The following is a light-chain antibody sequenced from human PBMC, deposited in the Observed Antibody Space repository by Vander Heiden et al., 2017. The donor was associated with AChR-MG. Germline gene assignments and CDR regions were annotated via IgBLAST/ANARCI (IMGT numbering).Light chain of an antibody. Sequence: DIHMTQSPSSLSASVGDRVAITCRARQGISSYLNWYQQKPGKAPKLLIYAASSLQSGVPARFSGSGSGTDFTLTISRLQPEDFATYYCQQSDSTPWTFGQGTKVEIK. V-gene: IGKV1-39*01. CDR1: QGISSY. CDR2: AAS. CDR3: QQSDSTPWT. J-gene: IGKJ1*01.